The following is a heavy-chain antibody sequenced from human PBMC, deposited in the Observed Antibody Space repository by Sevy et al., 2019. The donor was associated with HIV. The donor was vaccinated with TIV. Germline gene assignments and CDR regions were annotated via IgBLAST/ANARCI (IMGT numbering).Heavy chain of an antibody. CDR1: GFTFSSYS. D-gene: IGHD3-3*01. V-gene: IGHV3-21*01. Sequence: GGSLRLSCAASGFTFSSYSMNWVRQAPGKGLEWVSSISSSSSYIYYADSVKGRFTISRDNAKNSLYLQMNSLRAEDTAVHSCASETYARSGYYFDFSGQGTLVTVSS. CDR2: ISSSSSYI. J-gene: IGHJ4*02. CDR3: ASETYARSGYYFDF.